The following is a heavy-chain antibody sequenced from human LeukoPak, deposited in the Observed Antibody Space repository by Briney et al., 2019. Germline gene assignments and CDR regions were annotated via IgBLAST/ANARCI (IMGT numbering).Heavy chain of an antibody. Sequence: PGGSLRLSCAASGFTFSTYWMHWVRQAPGKGLEWVSAISGSGGSTYYADSVKGRFTISRDNSENTLYLQMNSLRAEDTAVYYCAKYGPTGAWGKFFSVSSSWPNTPFDYWGQGTLVTVSS. CDR2: ISGSGGST. J-gene: IGHJ4*02. CDR3: AKYGPTGAWGKFFSVSSSWPNTPFDY. D-gene: IGHD6-13*01. CDR1: GFTFSTYW. V-gene: IGHV3-23*01.